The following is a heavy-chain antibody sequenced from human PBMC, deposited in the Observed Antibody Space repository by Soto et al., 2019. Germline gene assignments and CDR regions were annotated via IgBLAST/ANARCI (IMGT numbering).Heavy chain of an antibody. CDR3: AKDVYDSSGYYFDF. J-gene: IGHJ4*02. V-gene: IGHV3-9*01. CDR1: GFTFNNYA. Sequence: PVGSLRLSCAASGFTFNNYAMHWVRQAPGKGLEWVSGISWNSGIIGYVGSVKGRFTISRDNAKNSLYLQMNSLRTEDTALYYCAKDVYDSSGYYFDFWGQGTPVTVSS. D-gene: IGHD3-22*01. CDR2: ISWNSGII.